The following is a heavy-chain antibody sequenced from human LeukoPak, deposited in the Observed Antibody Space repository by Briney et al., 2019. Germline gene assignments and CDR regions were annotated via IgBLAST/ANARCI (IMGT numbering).Heavy chain of an antibody. Sequence: PGGSLRLSCAASGFTFSSYGMHWVRQAPGKGLEWVAVISYDGSNKYYADSVKGRFTISRDNSKNTLYLQMNSLRAEDTAVYYCAILTRTYYYDSSGYDAFDIWGQGTMVTVSS. CDR3: AILTRTYYYDSSGYDAFDI. D-gene: IGHD3-22*01. V-gene: IGHV3-30*03. J-gene: IGHJ3*02. CDR2: ISYDGSNK. CDR1: GFTFSSYG.